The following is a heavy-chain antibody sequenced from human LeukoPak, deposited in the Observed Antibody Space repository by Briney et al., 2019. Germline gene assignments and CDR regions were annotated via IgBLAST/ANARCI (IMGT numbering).Heavy chain of an antibody. D-gene: IGHD7-27*01. Sequence: SETLSLTCAVYGGSFSGYYWSWIRQPPGKGLEWIGEINHSGSTNYNPSLKSRVTISVDTSKNQFSLKLSSVTAADTAVYYCARVLGTYFDYWGQGTLITVSS. CDR2: INHSGST. J-gene: IGHJ4*02. CDR3: ARVLGTYFDY. V-gene: IGHV4-34*01. CDR1: GGSFSGYY.